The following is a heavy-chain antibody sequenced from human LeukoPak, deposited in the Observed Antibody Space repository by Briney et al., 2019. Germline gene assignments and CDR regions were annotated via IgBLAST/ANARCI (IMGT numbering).Heavy chain of an antibody. J-gene: IGHJ4*02. CDR2: IYYSGST. V-gene: IGHV4-30-4*01. CDR3: ARTQAGSGCKLTGPPFDY. CDR1: GGSISSGDYY. Sequence: SETLSLNCTVSGGSISSGDYYWSWIRQPPGKGLEWIGYIYYSGSTYYNPSLKSRVTISVDTSKNQFSLKLSSVTAADTAVYYCARTQAGSGCKLTGPPFDYWGQGTLVTVSS. D-gene: IGHD3-10*01.